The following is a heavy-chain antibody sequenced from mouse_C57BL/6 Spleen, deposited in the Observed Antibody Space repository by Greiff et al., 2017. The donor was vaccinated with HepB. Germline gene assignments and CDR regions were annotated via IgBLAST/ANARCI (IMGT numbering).Heavy chain of an antibody. V-gene: IGHV1-55*01. CDR3: ARSGLTYYFDY. Sequence: QVQLQQPGAELVKPGASVKMSCKASGYTFTSYWITWVKQRPGQGLEWIGDIYPGSGGTNYNEKLKSKATLTVDTSSSTAYLQLSSLTSEDSAVYYCARSGLTYYFDYWGQGTTLTVSS. CDR2: IYPGSGGT. CDR1: GYTFTSYW. J-gene: IGHJ2*01. D-gene: IGHD3-1*01.